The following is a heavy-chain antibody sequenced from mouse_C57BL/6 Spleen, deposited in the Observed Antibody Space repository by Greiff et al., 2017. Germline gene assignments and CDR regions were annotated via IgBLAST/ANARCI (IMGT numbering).Heavy chain of an antibody. J-gene: IGHJ4*01. D-gene: IGHD1-1*02. CDR2: IDPETGGT. V-gene: IGHV1-15*01. CDR3: TRGGHYDYDAMDY. CDR1: GYTFTDYE. Sequence: QVQLQQSGAELVRPGASVTLSCKASGYTFTDYEMHWVKQTPVHGLEWIGAIDPETGGTAYNQKFKGKAILTADKSSSTAYMELRSLNSDDSAVYYCTRGGHYDYDAMDYWGQGTSVTVSS.